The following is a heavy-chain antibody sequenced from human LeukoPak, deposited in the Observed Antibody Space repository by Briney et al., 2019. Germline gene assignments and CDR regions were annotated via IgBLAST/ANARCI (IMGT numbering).Heavy chain of an antibody. CDR2: IYSGGST. J-gene: IGHJ6*03. Sequence: GGSLRLSCAASGFTVSSNYMSWVRQAPGKGLEWVSVIYSGGSTYYADSVKGRFTISRDNSKNTLYLQMNSRRDEDTAVYYHASRSCSDSSGYYGRGLGYYYYYMDVWGKGTTVTVSS. D-gene: IGHD3-22*01. CDR3: ASRSCSDSSGYYGRGLGYYYYYMDV. CDR1: GFTVSSNY. V-gene: IGHV3-53*01.